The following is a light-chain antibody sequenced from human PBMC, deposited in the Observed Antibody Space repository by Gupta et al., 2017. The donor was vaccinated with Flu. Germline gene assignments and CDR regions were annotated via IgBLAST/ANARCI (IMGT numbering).Light chain of an antibody. J-gene: IGKJ2*01. CDR1: QSLVYRVGDTY. CDR2: KGS. V-gene: IGKV2-30*01. Sequence: DVVMTHSPLSLPVTLGQPASISCRSSQSLVYRVGDTYLNWFQQMPGQSPRRLIYKGSNTDSGVPDRFSGRGSGTDFTLIISMVDAEDAAISYFREGKPWPKTFGQGTKMEI. CDR3: REGKPWPKT.